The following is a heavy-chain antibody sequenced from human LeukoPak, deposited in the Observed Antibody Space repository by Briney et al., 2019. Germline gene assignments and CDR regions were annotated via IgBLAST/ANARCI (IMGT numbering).Heavy chain of an antibody. CDR2: ISYDGSNK. CDR1: GFTFSSYG. Sequence: PGGSLRLSCAASGFTFSSYGMHWVRQAPGEGLEWVAFISYDGSNKHYADSVKGRFTISRDNSKSTLYLQMNSLRADDTAVYYCAKDFSRIIVGGHLPWFDPWGQGTLVTVSS. CDR3: AKDFSRIIVGGHLPWFDP. V-gene: IGHV3-30*18. J-gene: IGHJ5*02. D-gene: IGHD1-26*01.